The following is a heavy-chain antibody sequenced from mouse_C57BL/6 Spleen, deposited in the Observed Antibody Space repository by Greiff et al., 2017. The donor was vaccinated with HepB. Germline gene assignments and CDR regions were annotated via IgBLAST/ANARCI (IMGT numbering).Heavy chain of an antibody. CDR3: TSPSSNYGSYSAMDY. CDR1: GFNIKNTY. CDR2: IDPANGNT. V-gene: IGHV14-3*01. J-gene: IGHJ4*01. D-gene: IGHD2-5*01. Sequence: VQLQQSVAELVRPGASVKLSCTASGFNIKNTYMHWVKQRPEQGLEWIGRIDPANGNTKYAPKFQGKATITADTSSKTAYLQLSSLTSEDTAIYYGTSPSSNYGSYSAMDYWGQGTSVTVSS.